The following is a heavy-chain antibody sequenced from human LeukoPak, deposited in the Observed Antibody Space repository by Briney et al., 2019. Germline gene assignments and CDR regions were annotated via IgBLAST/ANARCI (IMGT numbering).Heavy chain of an antibody. CDR2: IIPIFGIA. D-gene: IGHD5-18*01. J-gene: IGHJ3*02. Sequence: SVKVSCKASGYTFTSYAISWVRQAPGQGLEWMGRIIPIFGIANYAQKFQGRVTITADKSTSTAYMELSSLRSEDTAVYYCASTSRGYSYGGDAFDIWGQGTMVTVSS. CDR3: ASTSRGYSYGGDAFDI. V-gene: IGHV1-69*04. CDR1: GYTFTSYA.